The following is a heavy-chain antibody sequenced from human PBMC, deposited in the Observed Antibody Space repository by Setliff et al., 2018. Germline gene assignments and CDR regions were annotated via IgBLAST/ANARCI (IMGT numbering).Heavy chain of an antibody. V-gene: IGHV1-46*01. J-gene: IGHJ4*02. CDR1: GYTFTSYY. Sequence: ASVKVSCKASGYTFTSYYMHWVRQAPGQGLEWMGIINPSGDSTSYAQKFQGRVTVTRDTSTSTVYMELSSLRSEDTAVYFCVSLRGDGYNYFDYWGQGTLVTVSS. CDR2: INPSGDST. D-gene: IGHD5-12*01. CDR3: VSLRGDGYNYFDY.